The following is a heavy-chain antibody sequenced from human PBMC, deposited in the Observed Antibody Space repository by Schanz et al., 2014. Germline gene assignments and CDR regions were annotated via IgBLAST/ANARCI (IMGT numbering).Heavy chain of an antibody. CDR1: GYTFTSYG. CDR3: ARETTIITGGAFDV. V-gene: IGHV1-18*01. Sequence: QVQLVQSGAEVKKPGASVKVSCKASGYTFTSYGITWVRQAPGQGPEWMGWISAFDDKTDYAQNLQGRLIMTTDTSTTTVYMELRGLRSDDTAVYYCARETTIITGGAFDVWGQGTMVTVSS. J-gene: IGHJ3*01. D-gene: IGHD3-9*01. CDR2: ISAFDDKT.